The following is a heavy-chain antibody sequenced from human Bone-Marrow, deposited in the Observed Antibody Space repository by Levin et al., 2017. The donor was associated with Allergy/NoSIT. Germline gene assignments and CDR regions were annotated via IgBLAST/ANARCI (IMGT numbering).Heavy chain of an antibody. CDR1: GGSISSGDYY. V-gene: IGHV4-30-4*01. D-gene: IGHD3-10*01. CDR3: ARDFYGSGSYYNAGGFDY. Sequence: SETLSLTCTVSGGSISSGDYYWSWIRQPPGKGLEWIGYIYYSGSTYYNPSLKSRVTISVDTSKNQFSLKLSSVTAADTAVYYCARDFYGSGSYYNAGGFDYWGQGTLVTVSS. J-gene: IGHJ4*02. CDR2: IYYSGST.